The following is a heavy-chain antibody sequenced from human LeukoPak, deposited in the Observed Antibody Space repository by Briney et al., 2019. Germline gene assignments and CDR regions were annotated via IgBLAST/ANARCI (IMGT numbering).Heavy chain of an antibody. J-gene: IGHJ4*02. D-gene: IGHD6-19*01. CDR3: ARGGPIAVAGTGDY. Sequence: EASVKVSCKASGYTFTSFDVNWVRQATGQGLEWMGWMNPNSGNTGYVQKFQGRVTMTRNTSISTAYMELSSLRSEDTAVYYCARGGPIAVAGTGDYWGQGTLVTVSS. CDR2: MNPNSGNT. CDR1: GYTFTSFD. V-gene: IGHV1-8*01.